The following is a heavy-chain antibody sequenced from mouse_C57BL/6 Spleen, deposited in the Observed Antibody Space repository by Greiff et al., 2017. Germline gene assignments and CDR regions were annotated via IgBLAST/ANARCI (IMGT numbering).Heavy chain of an antibody. Sequence: VQLVESGAELVRPGTSVKMSCKASGYTFTNYWIGWAKQRPGHGLEWIGDIYPGGGYTNYNEKFKGKATLTADQSSSTAYMQFSSLTSEDSAIYYCARGADANWYFDVWGTGTTVTVSS. J-gene: IGHJ1*03. V-gene: IGHV1-63*01. CDR2: IYPGGGYT. CDR3: ARGADANWYFDV. CDR1: GYTFTNYW.